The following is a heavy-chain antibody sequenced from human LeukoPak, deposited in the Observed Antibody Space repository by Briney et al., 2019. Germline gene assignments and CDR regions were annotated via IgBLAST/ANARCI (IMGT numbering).Heavy chain of an antibody. CDR1: RGTFSRYA. V-gene: IGHV1-69*13. CDR2: IIPIFGTA. CDR3: ARLWFGELLPYGMDV. Sequence: SVKVSCKASRGTFSRYASSWVRQAPGQGLEWMGGIIPIFGTANYAQKFQGRVTITADESTSTAYMELSSLRSEDTAVYYCARLWFGELLPYGMDVWGQGTTVTVSS. D-gene: IGHD3-10*01. J-gene: IGHJ6*02.